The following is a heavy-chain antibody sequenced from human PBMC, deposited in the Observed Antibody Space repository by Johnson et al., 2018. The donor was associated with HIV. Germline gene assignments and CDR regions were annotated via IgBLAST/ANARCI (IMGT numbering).Heavy chain of an antibody. CDR1: GFTFSSYG. CDR3: ARETVTSGAFDI. Sequence: QVQLVESGGGVVQPGRSLRLSCAASGFTFSSYGMNWVRQAPGKGLEWVAVISYDGSNKYYADSVKGRFTISRDNSKNTLYLQMNSLRAGDTAVYYCARETVTSGAFDIWGQGTMVTVSS. J-gene: IGHJ3*02. CDR2: ISYDGSNK. V-gene: IGHV3-30*03. D-gene: IGHD4-11*01.